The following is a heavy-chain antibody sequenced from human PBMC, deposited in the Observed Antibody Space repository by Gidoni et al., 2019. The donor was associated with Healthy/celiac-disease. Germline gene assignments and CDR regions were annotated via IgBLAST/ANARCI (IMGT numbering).Heavy chain of an antibody. CDR2: ISGRGGST. V-gene: IGHV3-23*01. D-gene: IGHD5-12*01. Sequence: EVQLLESGGGLVQPGGSLRLSCAASGFTFSSSAMSWVRQAPGKGLDGVSAISGRGGSTYYADSVKGRFTISRDNSKNTLYLQMNSLRAEDTAVYYCAKGSTRVALSGPHFFDYWGQGTLVTVSS. CDR1: GFTFSSSA. CDR3: AKGSTRVALSGPHFFDY. J-gene: IGHJ4*02.